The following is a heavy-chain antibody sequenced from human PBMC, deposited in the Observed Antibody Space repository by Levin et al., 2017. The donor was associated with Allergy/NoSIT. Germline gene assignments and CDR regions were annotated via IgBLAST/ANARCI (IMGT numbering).Heavy chain of an antibody. J-gene: IGHJ4*02. CDR3: ARDPSLIAVAGTSTYFDY. D-gene: IGHD6-19*01. Sequence: PGESLKISCKASGYTFTSYYMHWVRQAPGQGLECMGIINPSGGSTSYAQKFQGRVTMTRDTSTSTVYMELSSLRSEDTAVYYCARDPSLIAVAGTSTYFDYWGQGTLVTVSS. CDR1: GYTFTSYY. CDR2: INPSGGST. V-gene: IGHV1-46*01.